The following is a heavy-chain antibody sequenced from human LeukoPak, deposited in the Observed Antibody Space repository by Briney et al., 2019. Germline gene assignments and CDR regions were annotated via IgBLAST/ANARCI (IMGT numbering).Heavy chain of an antibody. J-gene: IGHJ3*02. V-gene: IGHV4-59*12. CDR3: ARDYYGSGTPGAFDI. Sequence: SETLSLTCTISGGSISRYYWTWIRQPPGKGLEWIGYIYYSGSTKYNPSLKSRVTISVDKSKNQFSLKLSSVTAADTAVYYCARDYYGSGTPGAFDIWGQGTMVTVSS. D-gene: IGHD3-10*01. CDR1: GGSISRYY. CDR2: IYYSGST.